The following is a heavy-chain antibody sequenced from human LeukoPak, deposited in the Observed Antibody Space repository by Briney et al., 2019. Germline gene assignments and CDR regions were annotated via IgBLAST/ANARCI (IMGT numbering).Heavy chain of an antibody. D-gene: IGHD3-22*01. CDR1: GYTFTGYY. Sequence: GASVKVSCKASGYTFTGYYMHWVRQAPGQGLEWMGWINPNSGGTNYAQKFQGRVTMTRDTSISTAYMELSRLRSDDTAVYYCARDQYYYDSSGYPFDYWGQGTLVTVPS. J-gene: IGHJ4*02. CDR2: INPNSGGT. CDR3: ARDQYYYDSSGYPFDY. V-gene: IGHV1-2*02.